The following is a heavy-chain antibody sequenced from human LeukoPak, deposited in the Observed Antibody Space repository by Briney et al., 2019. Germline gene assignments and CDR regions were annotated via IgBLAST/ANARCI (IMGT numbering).Heavy chain of an antibody. CDR1: GGSISSGDYY. V-gene: IGHV4-39*07. CDR3: ARGPWVSYYYYYYMDV. J-gene: IGHJ6*03. D-gene: IGHD7-27*01. Sequence: SETLSLTCTASGGSISSGDYYWSWIRQPPGKGLEWIGEINHSGSTNYNPSLKSRVTISVDTSKNQFSLKLSSVTAADTAVYYCARGPWVSYYYYYYMDVWGKGTTVTVSS. CDR2: INHSGST.